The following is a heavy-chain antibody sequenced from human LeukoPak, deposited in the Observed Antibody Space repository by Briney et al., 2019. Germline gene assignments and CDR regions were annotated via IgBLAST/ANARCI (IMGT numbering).Heavy chain of an antibody. D-gene: IGHD1-20*01. CDR2: INHSGST. Sequence: SETLSLTCAVYGGSFSSYYWSWLRQPPGKRLEWIGEINHSGSTNYNPSLKSRVTISVDTSKNQFSLKLSSVTAADTAVYYCARGQGTITGTTTGRLLFYFDYWGQGTLVTVSS. J-gene: IGHJ4*02. V-gene: IGHV4-34*01. CDR1: GGSFSSYY. CDR3: ARGQGTITGTTTGRLLFYFDY.